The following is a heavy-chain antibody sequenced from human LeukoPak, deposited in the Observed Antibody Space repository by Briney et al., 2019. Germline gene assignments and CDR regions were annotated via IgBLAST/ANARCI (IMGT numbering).Heavy chain of an antibody. J-gene: IGHJ3*02. CDR1: GFTFSSYS. D-gene: IGHD3-22*01. V-gene: IGHV3-21*01. CDR3: ARGHPVDYFERAFDI. CDR2: ISSSSSYI. Sequence: PGGSLRLSCAASGFTFSSYSMNWVRQAPGKGLEWVSSISSSSSYIYYADSVKGRFTISRDNGKNSLYLQMNSLRAGDTAVYYCARGHPVDYFERAFDIWGQGTMVTVSS.